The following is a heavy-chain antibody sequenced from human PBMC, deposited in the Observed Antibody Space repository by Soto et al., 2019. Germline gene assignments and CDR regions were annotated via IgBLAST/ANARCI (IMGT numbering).Heavy chain of an antibody. CDR1: GFTFSSYG. CDR3: AREGGYDFWSAYDFDY. CDR2: IWYDGSNK. V-gene: IGHV3-33*01. J-gene: IGHJ4*02. D-gene: IGHD3-3*01. Sequence: QVQLVESGGGVVQPGRSLRLSCAASGFTFSSYGMHWVRQAPGKGLERVAVIWYDGSNKYYADSVKGRFTISRDNSKNTLYLQMISLRAEDTAVYYWAREGGYDFWSAYDFDYWGQGTLVTVSS.